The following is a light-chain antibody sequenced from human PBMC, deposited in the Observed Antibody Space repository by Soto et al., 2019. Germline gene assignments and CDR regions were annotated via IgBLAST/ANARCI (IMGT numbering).Light chain of an antibody. CDR2: DAS. CDR3: QQYGRSPRT. CDR1: QSASSSY. J-gene: IGKJ1*01. V-gene: IGKV3-20*01. Sequence: EIVLTQSPGTLSLSPGERATLSCRASQSASSSYLAWYQQKPGQAPRLLIYDASSRATGIPDRFSGSGSGTDFTLTISRLEPEDFAVYYCQQYGRSPRTFGQGTKVEIK.